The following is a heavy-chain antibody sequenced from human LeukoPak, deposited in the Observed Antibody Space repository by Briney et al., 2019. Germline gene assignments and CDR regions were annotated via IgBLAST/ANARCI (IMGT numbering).Heavy chain of an antibody. Sequence: GGSLRLSCAASGFTFSSYEMNWVRQAPGKGLEWVSYISSSGGTIYYADSVKGRFTISRDNAKNSLYLQMNSLRAEDTAVYYCAREVAAAGKNGMDVWGQGTTVTVSS. V-gene: IGHV3-48*03. CDR1: GFTFSSYE. D-gene: IGHD6-13*01. CDR2: ISSSGGTI. J-gene: IGHJ6*02. CDR3: AREVAAAGKNGMDV.